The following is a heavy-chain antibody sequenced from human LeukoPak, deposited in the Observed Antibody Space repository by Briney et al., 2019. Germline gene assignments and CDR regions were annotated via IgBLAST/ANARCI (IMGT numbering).Heavy chain of an antibody. J-gene: IGHJ4*02. D-gene: IGHD4-17*01. CDR3: ARVGAVKVFDY. CDR2: INHSGST. CDR1: GGSFSGYY. V-gene: IGHV4-34*01. Sequence: PSETLSLTCAVYGGSFSGYYWSWIRQPPGKGLEWIGEINHSGSTNYNPSLKSRVTISVDTSKNQFSLKLSSVTAADTAVYYCARVGAVKVFDYWGQGTLVTVSS.